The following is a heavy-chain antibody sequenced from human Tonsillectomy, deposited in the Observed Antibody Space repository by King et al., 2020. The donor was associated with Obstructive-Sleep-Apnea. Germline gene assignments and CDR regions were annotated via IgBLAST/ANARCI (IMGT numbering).Heavy chain of an antibody. J-gene: IGHJ6*01. Sequence: VQLVESGGGLVRPGGSLKLACAASAFDFSSYSMTWVRQAPGKGLEWVSSITSPGRAIYYSDSVRGRFTISRDTAKSSLFLHMNRLRTEDSAVYYCARLPRHSDGNSRHGMDVWGHGTTVIVSS. CDR1: AFDFSSYS. D-gene: IGHD4-23*01. CDR3: ARLPRHSDGNSRHGMDV. CDR2: ITSPGRAI. V-gene: IGHV3-21*06.